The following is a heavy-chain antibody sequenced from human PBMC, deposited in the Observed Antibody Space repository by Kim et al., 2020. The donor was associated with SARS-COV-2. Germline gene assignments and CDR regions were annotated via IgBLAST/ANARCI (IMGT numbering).Heavy chain of an antibody. V-gene: IGHV3-23*01. CDR3: AKDGGLVVYGPFDY. J-gene: IGHJ4*02. D-gene: IGHD2-8*02. Sequence: ADSVKGRFTISRDNSKNTLYLQMNSLRAEDTAVYYCAKDGGLVVYGPFDYWGQGTLVTVSS.